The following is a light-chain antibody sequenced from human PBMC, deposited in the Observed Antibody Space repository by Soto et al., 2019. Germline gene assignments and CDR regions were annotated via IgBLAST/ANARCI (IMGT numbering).Light chain of an antibody. J-gene: IGKJ1*01. CDR1: QTIDSW. CDR2: KAS. CDR3: QQYHSYSGT. Sequence: DIQMTQSPSTLSASVGGRVTITCRASQTIDSWLAWYQQRPGKPPNLLIYKASTLASGVPSRFSGSGSGTEFTLTINSLQPDDFATYYCQQYHSYSGTFGQGTKV. V-gene: IGKV1-5*03.